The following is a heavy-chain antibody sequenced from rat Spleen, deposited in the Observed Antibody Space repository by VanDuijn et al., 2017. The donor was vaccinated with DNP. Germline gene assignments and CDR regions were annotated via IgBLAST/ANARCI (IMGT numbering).Heavy chain of an antibody. D-gene: IGHD1-9*01. CDR3: ATSTGISLYAMDA. J-gene: IGHJ4*01. CDR1: GFTFSDYN. CDR2: ILYDGSRT. V-gene: IGHV5S10*01. Sequence: EVQLVESGGDLVQPGRSLKLSCAASGFTFSDYNMAWVRQAPTKGLEWVATILYDGSRTYYRNSVKGRFTISRDGAKSTLFLQMDSLRSEDTATYYCATSTGISLYAMDAWGQGTSVTVSS.